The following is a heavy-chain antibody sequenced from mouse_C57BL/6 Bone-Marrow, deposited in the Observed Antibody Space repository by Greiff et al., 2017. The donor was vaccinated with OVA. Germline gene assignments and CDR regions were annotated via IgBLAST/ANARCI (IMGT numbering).Heavy chain of an antibody. D-gene: IGHD3-2*02. J-gene: IGHJ1*03. CDR1: GYTFTGYW. V-gene: IGHV1-61*01. Sequence: QVQLKQSGAELMKPGASVKLSCKATGYTFTGYWIEWVKQRPGQGLEWIGNIYPSDSETHYHQKFKDKATLTVDKSSSTAYMQLSSLTSEDSAVYYGASSEHSSGPGWYFDVWGTGTTVTVSS. CDR3: ASSEHSSGPGWYFDV. CDR2: IYPSDSET.